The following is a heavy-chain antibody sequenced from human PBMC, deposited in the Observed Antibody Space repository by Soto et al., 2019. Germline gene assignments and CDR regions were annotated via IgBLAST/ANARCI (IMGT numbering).Heavy chain of an antibody. CDR3: ARGGDYFDY. J-gene: IGHJ4*02. CDR1: GYNFARSW. D-gene: IGHD3-16*01. Sequence: GESLKISCKGSGYNFARSWVGWVRQMPGKGLEWIGILYPDDSDVKYSPSFQGQVTFSADKSISTAYLQLNSLKASESAIYYCARGGDYFDYWGQGTLVTVSS. CDR2: LYPDDSDV. V-gene: IGHV5-51*01.